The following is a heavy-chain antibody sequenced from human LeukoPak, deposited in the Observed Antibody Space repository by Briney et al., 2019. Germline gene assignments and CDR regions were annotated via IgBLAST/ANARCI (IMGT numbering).Heavy chain of an antibody. Sequence: PGGSLRLSCAASGFTFSSYEMNWVRQAPGKGLEWVSYISSSGSTIYYADSVKGRFTISRDNAKNSLYLQMNSLRAEDTAVYYCARMQQYYYYYMDVWGKGTTVTISS. CDR3: ARMQQYYYYYMDV. V-gene: IGHV3-48*03. CDR1: GFTFSSYE. J-gene: IGHJ6*03. CDR2: ISSSGSTI. D-gene: IGHD6-13*01.